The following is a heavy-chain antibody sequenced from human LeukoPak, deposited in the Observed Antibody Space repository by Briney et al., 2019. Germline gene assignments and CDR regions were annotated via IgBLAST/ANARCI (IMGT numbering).Heavy chain of an antibody. J-gene: IGHJ4*02. CDR2: IRSKTNSYAT. Sequence: GGSLRLSCAASAFTFSSYSMNWVRQASGKGLEWVGHIRSKTNSYATIYAASVKGRFTISRDDSKNTAYLQMNSLKTEDTAVYYCTRLHLGWGQGTLVTVSS. CDR3: TRLHLG. CDR1: AFTFSSYS. V-gene: IGHV3-73*01. D-gene: IGHD1-26*01.